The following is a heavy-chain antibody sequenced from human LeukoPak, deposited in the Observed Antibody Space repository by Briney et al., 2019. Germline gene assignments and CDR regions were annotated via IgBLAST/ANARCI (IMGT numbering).Heavy chain of an antibody. CDR2: SKNRAHGYIT. V-gene: IGHV3-72*01. D-gene: IGHD1-26*01. J-gene: IGHJ4*02. CDR1: GFTFSDHF. Sequence: PGGSLRLSCAASGFTFSDHFLDWVRQAPGKGLEWIGRSKNRAHGYITEYAASVQGRFTISRDDSKNSLYLQMSSLKTDDTAMYYCASIRGTFGYWGQGALVTVSS. CDR3: ASIRGTFGY.